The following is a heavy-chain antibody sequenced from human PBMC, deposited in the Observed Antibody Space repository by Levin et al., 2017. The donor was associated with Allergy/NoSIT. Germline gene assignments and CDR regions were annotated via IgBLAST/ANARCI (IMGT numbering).Heavy chain of an antibody. CDR2: ISWNSGGI. CDR3: AKDDGSSWPNFDY. D-gene: IGHD6-13*01. Sequence: SLKISCAASGFTFDDYAMHWVRQAPVKGLEWVSGISWNSGGIGYADSVKGRFTISRDNAKNSLYLQMNSLRAADTALYYCAKDDGSSWPNFDYWGQGTLVTVSS. CDR1: GFTFDDYA. V-gene: IGHV3-9*01. J-gene: IGHJ4*02.